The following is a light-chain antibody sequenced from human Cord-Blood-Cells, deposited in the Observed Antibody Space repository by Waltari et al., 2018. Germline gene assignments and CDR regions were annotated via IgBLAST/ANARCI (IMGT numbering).Light chain of an antibody. Sequence: QSALTQPRSVSGSPGQSVTISCTGTSSDVGGYNYVSWYQQHPGKAPKLMIYDVSKRASGVRDRFSGSKSGNTASLTISGLQAEDEADYYCCSYAGSYTWVFGGGTKLTVL. CDR1: SSDVGGYNY. V-gene: IGLV2-11*01. CDR2: DVS. J-gene: IGLJ3*02. CDR3: CSYAGSYTWV.